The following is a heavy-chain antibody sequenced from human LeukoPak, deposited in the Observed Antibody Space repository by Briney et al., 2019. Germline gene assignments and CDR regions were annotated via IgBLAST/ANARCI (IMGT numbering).Heavy chain of an antibody. Sequence: GGSLRLSCAASGXTVNNDYMGWVRQAPGKGLEWVSALHIDGSTSYADSVKGRFSISRDNSKNTLYLQVNSLRAEDTAVYYCARVRDENLWGSYDTWGQGTLVTVSS. CDR3: ARVRDENLWGSYDT. V-gene: IGHV3-66*01. CDR1: GXTVNNDY. CDR2: LHIDGST. J-gene: IGHJ5*02. D-gene: IGHD3-16*01.